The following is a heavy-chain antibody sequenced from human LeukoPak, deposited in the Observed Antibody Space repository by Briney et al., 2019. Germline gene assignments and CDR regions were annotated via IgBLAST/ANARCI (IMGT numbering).Heavy chain of an antibody. CDR1: GYTFTGYY. CDR3: ARHVGDYDDY. V-gene: IGHV1-46*01. Sequence: ASVKVSCKASGYTFTGYYMHWVRQAPGQGLEWMGIINPSGGSTSYAQKFQGRVTMTRDMSTSTVYMELSSLRSEDTAVYYCARHVGDYDDYWGQGTLVTVSS. D-gene: IGHD4-17*01. CDR2: INPSGGST. J-gene: IGHJ4*02.